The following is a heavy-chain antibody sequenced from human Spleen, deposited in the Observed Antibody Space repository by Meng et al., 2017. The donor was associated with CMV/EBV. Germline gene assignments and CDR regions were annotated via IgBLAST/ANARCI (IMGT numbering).Heavy chain of an antibody. D-gene: IGHD1-7*01. CDR1: GYTFTGYY. CDR2: INPNSGDT. V-gene: IGHV1-2*02. CDR3: AREAWDRTGTGENYYYYGMDV. J-gene: IGHJ6*02. Sequence: ASVKVSCKASGYTFTGYYMHLVRQAPGQGLEWMGWINPNSGDTKYTQKFQGRVTMTRDTSISTAYMELSRLRSDDTAVYYCAREAWDRTGTGENYYYYGMDVWGQGTTVTVSS.